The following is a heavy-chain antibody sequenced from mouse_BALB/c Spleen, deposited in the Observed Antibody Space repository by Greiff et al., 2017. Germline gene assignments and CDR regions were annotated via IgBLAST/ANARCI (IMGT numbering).Heavy chain of an antibody. CDR2: IWRGGST. Sequence: QVQLQQSGPGLVQPSQSLSITCTVSGFSLTSYGVHWVRQSPGKGLEWLGVIWRGGSTDYNAAFISRLSISKDNSKSQVFFKMNSLQANDTAIYYCARNLYDYDDGYAMDDWGQGTSVTVSS. CDR3: ARNLYDYDDGYAMDD. V-gene: IGHV2-2*02. J-gene: IGHJ4*01. CDR1: GFSLTSYG. D-gene: IGHD2-4*01.